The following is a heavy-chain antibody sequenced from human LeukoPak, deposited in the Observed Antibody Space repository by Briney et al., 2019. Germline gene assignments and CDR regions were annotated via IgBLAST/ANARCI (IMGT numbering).Heavy chain of an antibody. D-gene: IGHD3-3*01. CDR3: ARGTYYDFPNCFDP. Sequence: GGSLRLSCAASTFTFSRYSMNWVRQAPGKGLEWVSFISSSSSHIYYADSVKGRFTISRDNARNSLYLQMNSLRAEDAAVYYCARGTYYDFPNCFDPWGQGTLVTVSS. J-gene: IGHJ5*02. CDR2: ISSSSSHI. V-gene: IGHV3-21*01. CDR1: TFTFSRYS.